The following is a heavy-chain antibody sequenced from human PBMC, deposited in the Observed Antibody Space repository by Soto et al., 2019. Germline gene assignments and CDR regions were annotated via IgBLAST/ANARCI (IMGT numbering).Heavy chain of an antibody. V-gene: IGHV3-33*01. CDR2: IWYDGSNK. D-gene: IGHD3-10*01. J-gene: IGHJ6*02. CDR3: ARFHYGSGSYGYYYYGMDV. Sequence: PGGSLRLSCAASGFTFSSYGMHWVRQAPGKGLEWVAVIWYDGSNKYYADSVKGRFTISRDNSKNTLYLQMNSLRAEDTAVYYCARFHYGSGSYGYYYYGMDVWGQGTTVTVS. CDR1: GFTFSSYG.